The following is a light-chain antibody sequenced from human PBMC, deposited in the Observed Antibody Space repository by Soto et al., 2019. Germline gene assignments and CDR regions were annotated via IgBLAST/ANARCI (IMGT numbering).Light chain of an antibody. J-gene: IGKJ1*01. Sequence: DIQMTQSPSSLSSSVGDRVTITCRASQGISSYLAWYQQKPGKAPKLLISSASTLHSGVPSRFSGSGSGTDFTLTISSLQPEDVANYYCQRYSSAPQTFGQGTKVEI. CDR1: QGISSY. CDR2: SAS. V-gene: IGKV1-27*01. CDR3: QRYSSAPQT.